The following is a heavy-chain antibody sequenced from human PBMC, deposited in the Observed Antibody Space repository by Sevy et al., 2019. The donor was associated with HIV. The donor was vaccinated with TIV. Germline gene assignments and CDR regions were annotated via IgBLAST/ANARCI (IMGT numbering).Heavy chain of an antibody. CDR2: TYYRSKWYN. Sequence: SQTLSLTCAISGDSVSSNSAAWNWIRQSPSRGLEWLGRTYYRSKWYNDYAVSVKSRITINPDTPKNQFSLQRNSVTPEDTAVYYCARDSVFGYSSENWFDPWGQGTLVTVSS. V-gene: IGHV6-1*01. CDR3: ARDSVFGYSSENWFDP. D-gene: IGHD6-19*01. CDR1: GDSVSSNSAA. J-gene: IGHJ5*02.